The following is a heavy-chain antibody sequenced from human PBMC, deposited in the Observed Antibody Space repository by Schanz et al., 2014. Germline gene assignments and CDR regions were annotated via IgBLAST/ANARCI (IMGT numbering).Heavy chain of an antibody. J-gene: IGHJ3*01. Sequence: EVQLLESGGGLVQPGGSLRLSCAASGFTFSSYAMSWVRQAPGKGLEWVSAISGSGGNTYYADSVKGRFTMSRDNSKNTMYLQINNLRADDTAVYYCARELPGVVAFDSWGQGTMVTVSS. V-gene: IGHV3-23*01. CDR1: GFTFSSYA. CDR2: ISGSGGNT. CDR3: ARELPGVVAFDS. D-gene: IGHD7-27*01.